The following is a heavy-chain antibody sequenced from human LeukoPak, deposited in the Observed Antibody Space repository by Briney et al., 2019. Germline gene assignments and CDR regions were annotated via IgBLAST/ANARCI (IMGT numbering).Heavy chain of an antibody. D-gene: IGHD3-10*01. J-gene: IGHJ4*02. CDR1: GFTFSSYW. CDR2: INQDGTEK. CDR3: ARVYGSGQGN. V-gene: IGHV3-7*04. Sequence: GGSLRLSCAASGFTFSSYWMSWVRQAPGKGLEWVANINQDGTEKYYVDSVKGRFTISRDDAKSSLYLQMNNLRVEDTAVYYCARVYGSGQGNWGQGTLVTVSS.